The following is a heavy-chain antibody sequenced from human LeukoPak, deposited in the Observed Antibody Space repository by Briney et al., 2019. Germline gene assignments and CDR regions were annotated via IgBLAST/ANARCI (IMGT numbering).Heavy chain of an antibody. V-gene: IGHV3-48*01. Sequence: GGSLRLSCAASGFAFTTYTMNWVRQAPGKWLEWVSYISSSGTTIYYADSVRGRFTISRDNAKNSLYLQMNSLRAGDTAIYYCARDQGYYYYYMDVWGKGTTVTVSS. CDR1: GFAFTTYT. CDR2: ISSSGTTI. CDR3: ARDQGYYYYYMDV. J-gene: IGHJ6*03.